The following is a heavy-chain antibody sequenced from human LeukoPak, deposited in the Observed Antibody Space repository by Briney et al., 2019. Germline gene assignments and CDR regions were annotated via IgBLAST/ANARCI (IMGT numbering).Heavy chain of an antibody. Sequence: KTSETLSLTCTVSGGSISSNDYYWGWIRQPPGKGLEWIGSIYYSGSPYYNPSLKSRVTISVDTSKNQFSLRLRSVTAADTAVYYCATWRTAKTGFDYWGQGTLVTVSS. J-gene: IGHJ4*02. D-gene: IGHD1-1*01. CDR2: IYYSGSP. CDR1: GGSISSNDYY. CDR3: ATWRTAKTGFDY. V-gene: IGHV4-39*01.